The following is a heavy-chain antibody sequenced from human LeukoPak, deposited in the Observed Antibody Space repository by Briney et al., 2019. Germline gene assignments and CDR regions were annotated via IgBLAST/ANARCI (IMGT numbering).Heavy chain of an antibody. CDR2: IRSKAYGGTT. V-gene: IGHV3-49*04. Sequence: GSLRLSCTASGFTFGDYAMSWVRQAPGKGLEWVGFIRSKAYGGTTEYAAPVKGRFTISRDDSKSIAYLQLNSLKTEDTAVYYCTRIGTSGGEFDYWGQGTLVTVSS. CDR3: TRIGTSGGEFDY. D-gene: IGHD2-2*01. J-gene: IGHJ4*02. CDR1: GFTFGDYA.